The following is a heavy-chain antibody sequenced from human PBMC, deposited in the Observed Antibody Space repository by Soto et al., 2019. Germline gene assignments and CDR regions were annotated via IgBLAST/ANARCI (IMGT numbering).Heavy chain of an antibody. CDR2: IWYDGRNK. J-gene: IGHJ6*03. CDR1: GFTFSTYG. V-gene: IGHV3-33*01. CDR3: ARDGDKRPYYYNMDV. Sequence: QVQLVESGGGVVQPGRSLRLSCAASGFTFSTYGMHWVRQARGKGLEWVAVIWYDGRNKYYADSVKGRFTISRDNSKNTLYLETNSLRAEDTALYYCARDGDKRPYYYNMDVWGKGTTVTVSS.